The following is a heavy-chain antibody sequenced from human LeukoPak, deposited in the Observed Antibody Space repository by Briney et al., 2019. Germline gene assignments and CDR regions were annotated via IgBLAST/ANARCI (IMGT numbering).Heavy chain of an antibody. Sequence: GGSLRLSCVASGFTFSSYTMHWVRQAPGKGLEYVSAISSNGGTTYHANSVKGRFTISRDNSKNTLYLQMGSLSAEDVAVYYCARDRGEASSSGMDVWGQGTTVTVSS. V-gene: IGHV3-64*01. CDR2: ISSNGGTT. CDR1: GFTFSSYT. D-gene: IGHD2-2*01. J-gene: IGHJ6*02. CDR3: ARDRGEASSSGMDV.